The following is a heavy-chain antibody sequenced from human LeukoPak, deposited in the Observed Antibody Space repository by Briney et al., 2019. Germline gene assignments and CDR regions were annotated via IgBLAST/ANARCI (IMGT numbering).Heavy chain of an antibody. Sequence: SETLSLTCTVSGGSISSSSDYWGWLRQPPGKGLECIGSIYYSGSTYYNPSLKSRVTISVDTSKNQFSLKLSSVTAADTAVYYCARHDSSSGEDYWGQGTLVTVSS. D-gene: IGHD6-19*01. CDR3: ARHDSSSGEDY. CDR1: GGSISSSSDY. CDR2: IYYSGST. J-gene: IGHJ4*02. V-gene: IGHV4-39*01.